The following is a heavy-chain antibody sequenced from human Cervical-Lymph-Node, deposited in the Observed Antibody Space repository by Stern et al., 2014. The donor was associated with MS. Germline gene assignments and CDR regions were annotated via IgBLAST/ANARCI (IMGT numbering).Heavy chain of an antibody. V-gene: IGHV5-51*01. J-gene: IGHJ4*02. CDR3: ARQGCATTSCHTIDS. D-gene: IGHD2-2*02. CDR1: GYSFTHSW. CDR2: ISPVDAET. Sequence: VQLVQSGAEVKKPGPSLKISCKGSGYSFTHSWIGWVRQMPGKGLELMGVISPVDAETSYSPSFQGKVTISVDNSTNTAYVQVTGLEASDTARYDCARQGCATTSCHTIDSWGQGTLITVSS.